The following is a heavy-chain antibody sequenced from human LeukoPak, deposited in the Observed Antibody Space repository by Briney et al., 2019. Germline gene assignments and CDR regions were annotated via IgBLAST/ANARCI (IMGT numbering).Heavy chain of an antibody. CDR1: GFTFRTYA. V-gene: IGHV3-30*04. Sequence: GRSLRLSCAASGFTFRTYAMNWVRQAPGKGLEWVAVISDDGSNKYYAESVKGQYTISRDNSKNTLYLQMNSLRAEDTAVYYCARAFSTTAFDYWGQGTLVTVSS. J-gene: IGHJ4*02. CDR3: ARAFSTTAFDY. CDR2: ISDDGSNK. D-gene: IGHD4-17*01.